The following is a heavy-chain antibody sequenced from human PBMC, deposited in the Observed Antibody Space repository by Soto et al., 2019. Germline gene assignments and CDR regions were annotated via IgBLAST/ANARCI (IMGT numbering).Heavy chain of an antibody. Sequence: QVQLVQSGAEVKKPGSSVKVSCKASGGTFNTYTISWVRQAPGQGLEWVGRIIPILGIAKYAQKLQGRVTITADKSTSTAYMDLSSLRSEDRAVYYCAREIAVAGKTSDVFDIWGHGTMVTVSS. CDR1: GGTFNTYT. J-gene: IGHJ3*02. CDR3: AREIAVAGKTSDVFDI. CDR2: IIPILGIA. V-gene: IGHV1-69*02. D-gene: IGHD6-19*01.